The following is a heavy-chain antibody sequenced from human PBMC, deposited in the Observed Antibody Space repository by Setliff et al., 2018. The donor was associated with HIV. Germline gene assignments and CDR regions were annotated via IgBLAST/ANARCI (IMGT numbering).Heavy chain of an antibody. J-gene: IGHJ3*01. CDR1: SGPISNGGFY. CDR2: IYYSGGT. CDR3: ARGIYRPWGGYSAFATDAFES. Sequence: PSETLSLTCTVSSGPISNGGFYWSWLRHHPGNGLEWIGYIYYSGGTYYSTSLKSRVSMSIDTFKNQFSLNLTSVTAADTAVYYCARGIYRPWGGYSAFATDAFESWGQGTLVTVSS. D-gene: IGHD5-12*01. V-gene: IGHV4-31*03.